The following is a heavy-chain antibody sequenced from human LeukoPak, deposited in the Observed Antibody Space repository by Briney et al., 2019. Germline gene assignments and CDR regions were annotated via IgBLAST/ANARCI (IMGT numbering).Heavy chain of an antibody. CDR3: AHSGAFRWYCSSTSCYYFDY. V-gene: IGHV2-5*01. Sequence: SGPTLVKPTQTLTLTCTFSGFSLSTSGVGVGWIRQPPGKALEWLALIYWNDDKRYSPSLKSRLTITKDTSKNQVVLTMTNMDPVDTATYYCAHSGAFRWYCSSTSCYYFDYWGQGTLVTVSS. CDR1: GFSLSTSGVG. D-gene: IGHD2-2*01. J-gene: IGHJ4*02. CDR2: IYWNDDK.